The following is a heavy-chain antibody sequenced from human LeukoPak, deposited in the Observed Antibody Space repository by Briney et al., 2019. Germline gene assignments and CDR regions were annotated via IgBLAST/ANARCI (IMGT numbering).Heavy chain of an antibody. CDR2: ISGSGGST. CDR3: AKDRSPPDIVVVPAATSH. D-gene: IGHD2-2*01. CDR1: GFTFSSYA. Sequence: GGSLRLSCAASGFTFSSYAMSWVRQAPGKGLEWVSAISGSGGSTYYADSVKGRFTISRDNSKNTLYLQMNSLRAEDTAVYYCAKDRSPPDIVVVPAATSHWGQGTLVTVSS. V-gene: IGHV3-23*01. J-gene: IGHJ4*02.